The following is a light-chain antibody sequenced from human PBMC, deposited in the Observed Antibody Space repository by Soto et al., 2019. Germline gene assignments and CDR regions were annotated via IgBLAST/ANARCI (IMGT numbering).Light chain of an antibody. V-gene: IGKV1-39*01. J-gene: IGKJ1*01. Sequence: DIQMTQSPSSLSASVGDRVTITYRASQSISSCLSWYQQKPGKAPKLLIYAASNLQNGVPSRFSGSESGTDFIITISSLQPEDFATYYCQQIYAAPVTFGQGTKVQIK. CDR2: AAS. CDR1: QSISSC. CDR3: QQIYAAPVT.